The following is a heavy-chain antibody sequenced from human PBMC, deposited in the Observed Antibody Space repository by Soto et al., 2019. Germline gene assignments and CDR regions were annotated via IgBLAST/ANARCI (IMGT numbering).Heavy chain of an antibody. D-gene: IGHD3-3*01. Sequence: GGSLRLSCAASGFTFSDYYMSWIRQAPGKGLEWVSYISSSGSTIYYADSVKGRFTISRDNAKNSLYLQMNSLRAEDTAVYYCAKSYYDFWSGYPPYYMDVWGKGTTVTVSS. V-gene: IGHV3-11*01. CDR3: AKSYYDFWSGYPPYYMDV. CDR2: ISSSGSTI. CDR1: GFTFSDYY. J-gene: IGHJ6*03.